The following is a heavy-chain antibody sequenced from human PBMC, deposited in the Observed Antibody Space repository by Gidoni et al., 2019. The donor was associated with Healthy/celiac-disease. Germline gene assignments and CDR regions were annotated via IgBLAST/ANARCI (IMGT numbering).Heavy chain of an antibody. CDR2: INHSGST. CDR1: GGSFSGYY. CDR3: ASPPLGNY. Sequence: QVQLQQWGAGLLKPSETLSLTCAVCGGSFSGYYWSWIRQPPGKGLEWIGEINHSGSTNYNPSLKSRVTISVDTSKNQFSLKLSSVTAADTAVYYCASPPLGNYWGQGTLVTVSS. V-gene: IGHV4-34*01. J-gene: IGHJ4*02.